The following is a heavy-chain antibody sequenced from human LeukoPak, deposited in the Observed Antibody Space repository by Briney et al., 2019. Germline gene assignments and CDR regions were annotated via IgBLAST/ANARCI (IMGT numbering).Heavy chain of an antibody. V-gene: IGHV1-2*02. J-gene: IGHJ5*02. D-gene: IGHD3-22*01. CDR3: AREIPPYYYDSSSYANWFDP. CDR1: GYTFTGYY. Sequence: ASVKVSCKASGYTFTGYYINWVRQAPGQGLEWMGWINPNSGGTNYAQKFQGRVTMTRDTSISTACMELSRLRSDDTAVYYCAREIPPYYYDSSSYANWFDPWGQGTLVTVSS. CDR2: INPNSGGT.